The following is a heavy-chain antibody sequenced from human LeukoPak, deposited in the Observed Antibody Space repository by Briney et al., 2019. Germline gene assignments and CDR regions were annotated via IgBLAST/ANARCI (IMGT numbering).Heavy chain of an antibody. V-gene: IGHV1-69*05. CDR1: GGTFSSYA. J-gene: IGHJ4*02. CDR2: IIPIFGTA. D-gene: IGHD3-10*01. Sequence: SVKVSCKASGGTFSSYAISWVRQAPGQGLEWMGGIIPIFGTANYAQKFQGRVTMTRDTSISTAYMELSRLRSDDTAVYYCACHYGSGSYYTAYWGQGTLVTVSS. CDR3: ACHYGSGSYYTAY.